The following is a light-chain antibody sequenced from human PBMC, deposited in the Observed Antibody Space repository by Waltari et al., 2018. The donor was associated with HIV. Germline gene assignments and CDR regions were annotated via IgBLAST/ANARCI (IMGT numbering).Light chain of an antibody. J-gene: IGLJ2*01. CDR1: ILSKQY. Sequence: SYELTQPPSVSVPPGQTDRITCSRDILSKQYAYWYQQKPGQAPVQIIYKDMERPSGIPERFSGSSSGTTVTLTISGVQAEDEADYYCQSGDSSTTSVGGGTKLTVL. V-gene: IGLV3-25*03. CDR2: KDM. CDR3: QSGDSSTTS.